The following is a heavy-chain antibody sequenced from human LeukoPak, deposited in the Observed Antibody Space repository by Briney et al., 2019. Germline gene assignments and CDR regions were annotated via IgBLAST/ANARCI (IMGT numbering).Heavy chain of an antibody. D-gene: IGHD6-13*01. Sequence: SVKVSCKASGGTFISYAISWVRQAPGQGLEWMGRIIPIFGTANYAQKFQGGVTITTDESTSTAYMELTSLRSEDTAVYYCARDSGEGSSSWHNYWGQGTLVTVSS. J-gene: IGHJ4*02. CDR2: IIPIFGTA. V-gene: IGHV1-69*05. CDR3: ARDSGEGSSSWHNY. CDR1: GGTFISYA.